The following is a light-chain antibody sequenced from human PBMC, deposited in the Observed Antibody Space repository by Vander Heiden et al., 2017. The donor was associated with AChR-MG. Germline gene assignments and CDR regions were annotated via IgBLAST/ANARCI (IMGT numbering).Light chain of an antibody. CDR2: DVS. Sequence: QSALTQPASVSGSPGQSITISCPGTSSDVGGYNYVSWYQQHPGKAPKLMIYDVSNRPSGVSNRFSGPKSGNTASLTISGLQAEDEADYYCSSYTSSSTRVFGGGTKLTVL. J-gene: IGLJ3*02. CDR3: SSYTSSSTRV. V-gene: IGLV2-14*03. CDR1: SSDVGGYNY.